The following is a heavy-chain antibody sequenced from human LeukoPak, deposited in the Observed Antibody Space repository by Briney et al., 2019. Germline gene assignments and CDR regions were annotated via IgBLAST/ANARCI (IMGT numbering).Heavy chain of an antibody. J-gene: IGHJ5*02. CDR3: ARGGTGSNDRGDWFDP. CDR2: IGTAGDT. Sequence: GGSLRLSCAASGFTFSSYDMHWVRQATGKGLEWVSAIGTAGDTYYPGSVKGRFTISRENAKDSLYLQMNSLRAGDTAVYYCARGGTGSNDRGDWFDPWGQGTLVTVSS. CDR1: GFTFSSYD. D-gene: IGHD1-1*01. V-gene: IGHV3-13*01.